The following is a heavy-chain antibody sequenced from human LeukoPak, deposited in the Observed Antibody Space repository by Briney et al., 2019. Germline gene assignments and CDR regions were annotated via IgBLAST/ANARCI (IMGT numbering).Heavy chain of an antibody. CDR1: GYTFTCCY. CDR2: INPNSGGT. V-gene: IGHV1-2*02. Sequence: ASVKVSCKASGYTFTCCYMHWVRQAPGQGLEWKGWINPNSGGTNYAQKFQGRVTMTRDTSISTAYMELSRLRSDDTAVYYCASHSSGWGEIDCWGQGTLVTVSS. J-gene: IGHJ4*02. D-gene: IGHD6-19*01. CDR3: ASHSSGWGEIDC.